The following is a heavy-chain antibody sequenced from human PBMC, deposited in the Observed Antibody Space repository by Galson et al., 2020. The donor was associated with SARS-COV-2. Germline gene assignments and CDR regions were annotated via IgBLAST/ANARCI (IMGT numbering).Heavy chain of an antibody. Sequence: ASETLSLTCTVSGGSISSGDYYWNWIRQPPGKGLEWIGYIFYSGSTYYSPSLKSRVTISVDTSKSQFSLKLTSVTAADTAVYYCSRGGRFGEFLFFYYGMDVWGQGTTVTVSS. D-gene: IGHD3-10*01. J-gene: IGHJ6*02. CDR2: IFYSGST. CDR3: SRGGRFGEFLFFYYGMDV. CDR1: GGSISSGDYY. V-gene: IGHV4-30-4*01.